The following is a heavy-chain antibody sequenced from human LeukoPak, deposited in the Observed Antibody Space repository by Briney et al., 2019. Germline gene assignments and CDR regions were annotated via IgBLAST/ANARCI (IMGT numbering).Heavy chain of an antibody. J-gene: IGHJ1*01. CDR2: IYSGGST. V-gene: IGHV3-66*01. CDR1: GLTISNNF. D-gene: IGHD3-10*01. Sequence: GGSLRLSCAASGLTISNNFMGWDRQAPGKGLEWVSLIYSGGSTYSADSVKGRFTISRDNSKNTLHLQMNSLRAEDTAVYYCARDTDFYGSGRHGYFDHWGQGTLVTVSS. CDR3: ARDTDFYGSGRHGYFDH.